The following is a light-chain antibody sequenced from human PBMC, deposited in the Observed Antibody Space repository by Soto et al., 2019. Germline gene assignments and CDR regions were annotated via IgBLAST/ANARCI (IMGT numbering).Light chain of an antibody. CDR3: QQYGTSPRT. CDR1: QSVSSSY. J-gene: IGKJ1*01. CDR2: GAS. Sequence: EVVLTQSSGTLSLSPGERATLSCRASQSVSSSYLAWYQQKPGQAPRLLIYGASSRATGIPDRFSGSGSGTDFTLTISRLEPEDFAVYYCQQYGTSPRTFGQGTKVDI. V-gene: IGKV3-20*01.